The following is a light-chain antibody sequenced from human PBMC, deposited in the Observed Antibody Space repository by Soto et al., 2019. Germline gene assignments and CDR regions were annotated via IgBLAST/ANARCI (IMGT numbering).Light chain of an antibody. CDR3: QQYKSFSKT. J-gene: IGKJ4*02. CDR2: AAS. CDR1: QSIGYW. Sequence: DIQMTQSPSRLSASVGDRVTITCRASQSIGYWLAWYQQKPGKAPNLLIYAASTLETGVRSRFSGSGYGTEVSLSDTSLPHDDSGSYYCQQYKSFSKTFGRGTKVEIK. V-gene: IGKV1-5*01.